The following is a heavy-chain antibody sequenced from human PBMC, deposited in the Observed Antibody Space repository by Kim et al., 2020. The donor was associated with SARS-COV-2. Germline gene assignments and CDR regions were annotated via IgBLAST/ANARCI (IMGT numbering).Heavy chain of an antibody. V-gene: IGHV3-30-3*01. D-gene: IGHD1-26*01. J-gene: IGHJ6*02. Sequence: GGSLRLSCAASGFTFSSYAMHWVRQAPGKGLEWVAVISYDGSNKYYADSVKGRFTISRDNSKNTLYLQMNSLRAEDTAVYYCARGLHYPSGMDVWGQGTTVTVSS. CDR3: ARGLHYPSGMDV. CDR1: GFTFSSYA. CDR2: ISYDGSNK.